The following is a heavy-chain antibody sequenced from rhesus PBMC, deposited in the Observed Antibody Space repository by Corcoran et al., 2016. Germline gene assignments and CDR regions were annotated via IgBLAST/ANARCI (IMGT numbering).Heavy chain of an antibody. Sequence: EVQLVESGGGLVQPGGSLRLSCAASGFTFSSYAMQWVNQAPGKGLEWVSAIGPGGNTYYADAVKGRFTISRDNAKNSLYLQMNSLRAEDTAVYYCAREVGSNHFDYWGQGVLVTVSS. CDR3: AREVGSNHFDY. CDR2: IGPGGNT. J-gene: IGHJ4*01. V-gene: IGHV3-72*01. D-gene: IGHD6-19*01. CDR1: GFTFSSYA.